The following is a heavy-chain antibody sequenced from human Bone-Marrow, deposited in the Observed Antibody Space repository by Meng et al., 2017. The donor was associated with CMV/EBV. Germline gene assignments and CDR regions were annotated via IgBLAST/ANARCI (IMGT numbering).Heavy chain of an antibody. CDR3: ARGMSREYSSSSSGMSVAEERRGFYYYGMDV. CDR2: INHSGST. CDR1: GGSFSGYY. D-gene: IGHD6-6*01. Sequence: SETLSLTCAVYGGSFSGYYWSWIRQPPGKGLEWIGEINHSGSTNYNPSLKRRVTISVDTSKNQFSLKLSSVTAADTAVYYCARGMSREYSSSSSGMSVAEERRGFYYYGMDVWGQGTTVTVSS. J-gene: IGHJ6*02. V-gene: IGHV4-34*01.